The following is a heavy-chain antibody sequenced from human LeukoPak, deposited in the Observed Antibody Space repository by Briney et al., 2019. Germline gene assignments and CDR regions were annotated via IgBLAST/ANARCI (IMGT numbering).Heavy chain of an antibody. CDR1: GFTVSNNY. CDR3: ARPAAGSGTPPFDP. D-gene: IGHD6-13*01. CDR2: IYSGGST. V-gene: IGHV3-53*01. Sequence: PGGSLRLSCAASGFTVSNNYMSWVRQAPGKGLEWVSVIYSGGSTYYADSVKGRFTISRDNSKNTLYLQMNSLRAEDTAVYYCARPAAGSGTPPFDPWGQGTLVIVSS. J-gene: IGHJ5*02.